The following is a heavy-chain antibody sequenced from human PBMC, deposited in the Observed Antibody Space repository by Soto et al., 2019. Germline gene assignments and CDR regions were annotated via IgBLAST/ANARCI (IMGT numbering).Heavy chain of an antibody. D-gene: IGHD2-15*01. V-gene: IGHV4-59*01. J-gene: IGHJ2*01. CDR2: IYYSGSA. CDR3: ARSGGGGNYGYFDL. CDR1: GDSISGYF. Sequence: QVQLQESGPGLVKPSETLSLTCTVSGDSISGYFWSWIRQPPGKGLEWIGYIYYSGSATYNPSLKSRLTISVDTSKNQFSLELTSVTAADTAVYYCARSGGGGNYGYFDLWGRGTLVTVSS.